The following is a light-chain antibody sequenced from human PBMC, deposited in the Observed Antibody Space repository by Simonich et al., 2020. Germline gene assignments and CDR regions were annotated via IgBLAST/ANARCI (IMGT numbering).Light chain of an antibody. CDR1: SSNIGAGYD. J-gene: IGLJ3*02. CDR3: AAWDDSLSGV. V-gene: IGLV1-47*01. CDR2: RNN. Sequence: QSVLTQPPSVSGAPGPRVTISCTGRSSNIGAGYDVHWYHQLPGTAPKLLIYRNNQRPSGDPDRFSGSKSGTSASLAISGLRSEDEADYYCAAWDDSLSGVFGGGTKLTVL.